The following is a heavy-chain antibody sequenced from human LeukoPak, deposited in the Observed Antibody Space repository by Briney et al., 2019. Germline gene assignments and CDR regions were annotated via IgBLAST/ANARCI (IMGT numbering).Heavy chain of an antibody. CDR1: GFTFSSSE. J-gene: IGHJ4*02. D-gene: IGHD3-10*01. CDR3: ARLGGRGGFDY. CDR2: ISSSGSTI. V-gene: IGHV3-48*03. Sequence: GGSLRLSCAASGFTFSSSEMNWVRQAPGKGLEWVSYISSSGSTIYYADSVKGRFTISRDNAKNSLYLQMNSLRAEDTAVYYCARLGGRGGFDYWGQGTLVTVSS.